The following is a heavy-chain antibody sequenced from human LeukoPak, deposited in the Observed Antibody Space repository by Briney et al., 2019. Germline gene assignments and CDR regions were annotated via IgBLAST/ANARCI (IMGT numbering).Heavy chain of an antibody. CDR2: ISYSGGT. CDR3: ARVGRGDHTWGSYSFDY. V-gene: IGHV4-59*01. CDR1: GDSISTYQ. Sequence: PSETLSLTCTVSGDSISTYQWSWIRQPPGKGLEWIGYISYSGGTMYNPSLRSRVTISIDTSKNQFSLKLSSVTAADTAVYYCARVGRGDHTWGSYSFDYRGQGALVTVSS. J-gene: IGHJ4*02. D-gene: IGHD3-16*01.